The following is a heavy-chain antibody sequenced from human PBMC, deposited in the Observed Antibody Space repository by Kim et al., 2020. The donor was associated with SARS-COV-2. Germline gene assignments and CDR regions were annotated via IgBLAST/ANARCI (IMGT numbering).Heavy chain of an antibody. V-gene: IGHV1-3*01. J-gene: IGHJ4*02. Sequence: ASVKVSCKASGYTFTSYAMHWVRQAPGQRLEWMGWINGGNGNTKYSQKFQGRVTITRDTSASTAYMELSSLRSEDTAVYYCARDGVAAAAPTFDYWGQRTLVTVSS. CDR1: GYTFTSYA. CDR3: ARDGVAAAAPTFDY. CDR2: INGGNGNT. D-gene: IGHD6-13*01.